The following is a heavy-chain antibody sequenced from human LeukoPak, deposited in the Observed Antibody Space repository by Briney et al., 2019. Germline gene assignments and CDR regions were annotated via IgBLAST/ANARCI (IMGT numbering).Heavy chain of an antibody. J-gene: IGHJ3*01. CDR3: ARHAWGLNAFDV. Sequence: SETLSLTCTVSGGSISSSSYYWGWIRQPPGKGPEWIGNIYFSGTTYYNPSLKSRVIISVDTSKSQFSLKLNSVTAADTAVYYCARHAWGLNAFDVWGRGTMVIVSS. CDR2: IYFSGTT. CDR1: GGSISSSSYY. D-gene: IGHD3-16*01. V-gene: IGHV4-39*01.